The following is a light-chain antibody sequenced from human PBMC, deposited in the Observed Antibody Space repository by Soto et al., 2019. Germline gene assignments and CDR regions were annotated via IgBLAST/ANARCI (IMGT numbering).Light chain of an antibody. Sequence: EIVLTQSPGTLSLSPGERATLSCRASQSVSSSYLAWYQQKPGQAPRLLIYGASSRATGIPDRFNGSGSGTDFTLTISRLEPEDFAAYYCQQSSSPRLTFGGGTKVEIK. CDR3: QQSSSPRLT. CDR1: QSVSSSY. J-gene: IGKJ4*01. CDR2: GAS. V-gene: IGKV3-20*01.